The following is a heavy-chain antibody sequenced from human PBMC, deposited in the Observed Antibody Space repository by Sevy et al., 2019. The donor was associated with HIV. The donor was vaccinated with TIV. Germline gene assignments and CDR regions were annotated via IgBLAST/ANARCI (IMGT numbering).Heavy chain of an antibody. V-gene: IGHV3-15*01. J-gene: IGHJ4*02. CDR1: GFTFTNAW. CDR2: FKGNPSGGAI. D-gene: IGHD6-13*01. CDR3: TTDSWSQEDYYDY. Sequence: GGCLRLSCAASGFTFTNAWMSWVRQAPGKGLERVGRFKGNPSGGAIEYAAPVKGRFTISRDDSKNTLYLQMSSLRTQDTAVYYRTTDSWSQEDYYDYWGQGTLVPVSS.